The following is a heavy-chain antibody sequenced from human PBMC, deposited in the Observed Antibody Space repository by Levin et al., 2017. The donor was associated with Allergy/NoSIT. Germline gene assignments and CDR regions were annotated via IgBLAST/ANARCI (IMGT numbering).Heavy chain of an antibody. V-gene: IGHV5-51*01. Sequence: GESLKISCQASGYSFTNYWIGWVRQMPGKGLEWMGMIYPDDSDTTYSPSFQSQVSFSVDKSITTAYLQWSSLKASDTAMYYCARRDYYASISTRAAFDSWGQGTMVTVSS. CDR1: GYSFTNYW. J-gene: IGHJ3*02. CDR3: ARRDYYASISTRAAFDS. D-gene: IGHD3-22*01. CDR2: IYPDDSDT.